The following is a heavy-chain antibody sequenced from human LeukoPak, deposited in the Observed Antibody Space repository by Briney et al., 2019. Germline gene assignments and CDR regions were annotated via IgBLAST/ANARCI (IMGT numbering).Heavy chain of an antibody. Sequence: ASVKVSCKAAGYTFTGYYMHWVRQAPGQGLEWMGWINPNSGGTNYAQKFQGRVTMTRDTSISTAYMELRSLRSDDTAVYYCARDAYYYDSSGPRGLQDQSARFDPWGQGTLVTVSS. CDR2: INPNSGGT. V-gene: IGHV1-2*02. CDR1: GYTFTGYY. CDR3: ARDAYYYDSSGPRGLQDQSARFDP. J-gene: IGHJ5*02. D-gene: IGHD3-22*01.